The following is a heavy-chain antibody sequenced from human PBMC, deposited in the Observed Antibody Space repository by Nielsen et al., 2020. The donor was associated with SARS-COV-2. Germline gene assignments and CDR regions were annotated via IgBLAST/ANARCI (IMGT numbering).Heavy chain of an antibody. D-gene: IGHD3-22*01. J-gene: IGHJ4*02. CDR1: GGSISSSNW. CDR2: IYHSGST. CDR3: ARRNSGYSTRSFDY. Sequence: SETLSLTCAVSGGSISSSNWWSWVRQPPGKGLEWIGEIYHSGSTNYNPSLKSRVTISVDKSKNQFSLKLSSVTAADTAVYYCARRNSGYSTRSFDYWGQGTLVTVSS. V-gene: IGHV4-4*02.